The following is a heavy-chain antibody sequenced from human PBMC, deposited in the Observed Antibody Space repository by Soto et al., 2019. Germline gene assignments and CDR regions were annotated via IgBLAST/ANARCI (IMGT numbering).Heavy chain of an antibody. Sequence: QVQLQQWGAGLLKPSETLSLTCAVYGGSFSGYYWSWIRQPPGKGLEWIGEINHSGSTNYNPSLKSRVTISVDTSKNQFALKLSSVTAADTAVYYCARGGRKKFDPWGQGTLVTVSS. J-gene: IGHJ5*02. V-gene: IGHV4-34*01. CDR3: ARGGRKKFDP. CDR2: INHSGST. CDR1: GGSFSGYY.